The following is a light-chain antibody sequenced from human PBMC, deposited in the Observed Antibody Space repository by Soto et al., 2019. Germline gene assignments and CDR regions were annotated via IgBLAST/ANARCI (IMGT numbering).Light chain of an antibody. Sequence: DIQMTQSPSTLSASVGDRVTITCRASQSIRDWLAWYQQKPGKAPKLLIYDASSLESGVPSRFSGSGSGTEFTLTISSLQPDDFATYYCQQYNSYSLAFGQGTKVDIK. CDR2: DAS. CDR1: QSIRDW. CDR3: QQYNSYSLA. J-gene: IGKJ1*01. V-gene: IGKV1-5*01.